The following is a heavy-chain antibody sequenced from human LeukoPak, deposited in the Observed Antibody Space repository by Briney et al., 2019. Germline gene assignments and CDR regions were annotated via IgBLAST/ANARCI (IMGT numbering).Heavy chain of an antibody. CDR3: ARDFDSSAERATLHY. J-gene: IGHJ4*02. Sequence: GGSLRLSCAASGFTFSSYAMHWVRQAPGKGLEWVAVISYDGSNKYYADSVKGRFTISRDNSKNTLYLQMNSLRAEDTAVYYCARDFDSSAERATLHYWGQGTLVTVSS. D-gene: IGHD3-22*01. CDR2: ISYDGSNK. CDR1: GFTFSSYA. V-gene: IGHV3-30*04.